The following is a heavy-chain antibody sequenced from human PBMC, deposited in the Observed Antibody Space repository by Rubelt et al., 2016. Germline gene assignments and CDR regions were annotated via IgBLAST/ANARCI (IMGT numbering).Heavy chain of an antibody. CDR2: INQGGSEK. J-gene: IGHJ4*02. V-gene: IGHV3-7*01. CDR3: ARDKTSPSGSFY. D-gene: IGHD1-26*01. CDR1: GLTISDYW. Sequence: VQLEESGGGVVQPGKSLRLSCAVSGLTISDYWVGWVRLVPGKGLEWVANINQGGSEKYYEDSVKGRFTISSDNAKNSIYLQMNSLRAEETAIYYCARDKTSPSGSFYWGQGALVTVSS.